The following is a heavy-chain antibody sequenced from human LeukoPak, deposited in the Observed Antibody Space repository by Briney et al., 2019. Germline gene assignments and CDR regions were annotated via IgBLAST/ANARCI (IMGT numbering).Heavy chain of an antibody. CDR3: ARGQGLERSDNDAFDI. CDR1: GFTFSSYS. CDR2: ISSSSSTI. Sequence: GGSLRLSCAASGFTFSSYSMNWVRQAPGKGLEWVSYISSSSSTIYYADSVKGRFTISRDNAKNSLYLQMNSLRAGDTAVYYCARGQGLERSDNDAFDIWGQGTMVTVSS. V-gene: IGHV3-48*04. J-gene: IGHJ3*02. D-gene: IGHD1-1*01.